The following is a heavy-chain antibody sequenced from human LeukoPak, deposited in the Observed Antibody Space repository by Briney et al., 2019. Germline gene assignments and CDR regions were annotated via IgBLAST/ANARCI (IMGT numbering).Heavy chain of an antibody. CDR1: NGSISSHY. V-gene: IGHV4-59*11. CDR2: IYSSGYT. J-gene: IGHJ6*03. D-gene: IGHD6-25*01. Sequence: SETLSLTCTVSNGSISSHYWSWIRQPPGKGLEWIGLIYSSGYTNYNPSLESRVTISVDRSRNQFSLKLSSATAADTAVYYCARNERRAQKDTYYAYFYYMDGWGKGSTVTVSS. CDR3: ARNERRAQKDTYYAYFYYMDG.